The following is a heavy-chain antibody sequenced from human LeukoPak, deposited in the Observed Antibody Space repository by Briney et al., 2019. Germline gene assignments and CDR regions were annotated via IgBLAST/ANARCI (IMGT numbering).Heavy chain of an antibody. J-gene: IGHJ4*02. CDR3: AKEDYAYYFDY. D-gene: IGHD4-17*01. CDR2: ISGSGGST. V-gene: IGHV3-23*01. CDR1: GFTFSSYA. Sequence: GESLKISCAASGFTFSSYAMSWVRQAPGKGLEWVSAISGSGGSTYYADSVKGRFTISRDNSKNTLYLQMNSLRAEDTAVYYCAKEDYAYYFDYWGQGTLVTVSS.